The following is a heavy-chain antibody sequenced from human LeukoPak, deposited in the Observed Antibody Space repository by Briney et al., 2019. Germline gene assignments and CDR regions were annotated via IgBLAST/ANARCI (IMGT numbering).Heavy chain of an antibody. J-gene: IGHJ4*02. CDR2: INHSGST. D-gene: IGHD1-14*01. Sequence: PSETLSLTCAVYGGSFSGYYWSWIRQPPGKGLEWIGEINHSGSTNYNPSLKSRVTISVDTSKNQFSLKLSSVTAADTAVYYCARDGFVGTYDYWGQGTLVTVSS. V-gene: IGHV4-34*01. CDR3: ARDGFVGTYDY. CDR1: GGSFSGYY.